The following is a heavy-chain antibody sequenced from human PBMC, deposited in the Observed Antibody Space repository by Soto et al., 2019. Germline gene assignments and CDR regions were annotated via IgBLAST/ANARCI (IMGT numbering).Heavy chain of an antibody. Sequence: ASVKVSCKASGYTFTGYYMHWVRQAPGQGLEWMGWINPNSGGTNYAQKFQGWVTMTRDTSISTAYMELSRLRSDDTAVYYCARGAPPVCSGGSCYQGDYYYMDVWGKGTTVTVSS. V-gene: IGHV1-2*04. J-gene: IGHJ6*03. D-gene: IGHD2-15*01. CDR3: ARGAPPVCSGGSCYQGDYYYMDV. CDR2: INPNSGGT. CDR1: GYTFTGYY.